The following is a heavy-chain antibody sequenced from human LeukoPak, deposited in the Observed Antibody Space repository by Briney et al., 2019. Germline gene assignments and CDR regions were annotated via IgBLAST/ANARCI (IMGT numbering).Heavy chain of an antibody. D-gene: IGHD3-10*01. V-gene: IGHV1-46*01. CDR3: AGVNGSGSQPYYYYMDV. CDR1: GYTFTSYY. J-gene: IGHJ6*03. Sequence: ASVKVSCKASGYTFTSYYMHWVRQAHGQGLEWLGIINPSGGSTSYAQKFQGRVTMTRDTSTSTVYMELSSLRSEDTAVYYCAGVNGSGSQPYYYYMDVWGKGTTVTVSS. CDR2: INPSGGST.